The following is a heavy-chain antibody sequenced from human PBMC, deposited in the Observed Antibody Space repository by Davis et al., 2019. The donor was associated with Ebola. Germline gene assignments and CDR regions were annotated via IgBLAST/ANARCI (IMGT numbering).Heavy chain of an antibody. J-gene: IGHJ4*02. V-gene: IGHV3-30-3*01. CDR1: GFTFSSYA. D-gene: IGHD3-16*02. CDR3: AREDYDYIWGSYRWRGGLGY. Sequence: GESLKISCAASGFTFSSYAMHWVRQAPGKGLEWVAVISYDGSNKYYADSVKGRFTISRDNSKNTLYLQMNSLRAEDTAVYYCAREDYDYIWGSYRWRGGLGYWGQGTLVTVSS. CDR2: ISYDGSNK.